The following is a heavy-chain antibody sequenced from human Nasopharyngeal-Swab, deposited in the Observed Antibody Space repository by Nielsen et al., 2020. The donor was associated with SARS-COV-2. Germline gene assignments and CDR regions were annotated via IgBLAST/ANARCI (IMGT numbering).Heavy chain of an antibody. V-gene: IGHV4-39*01. CDR3: ARPGYDSSGYTSYFDY. Sequence: WIRQPPGKGLEWIGSIYHSGSTYYNPSLKSRVTISVDTSKNQFSLKLSSVTAADTAVYYCARPGYDSSGYTSYFDYWGQGTLVTVSS. D-gene: IGHD3-22*01. CDR2: IYHSGST. J-gene: IGHJ4*02.